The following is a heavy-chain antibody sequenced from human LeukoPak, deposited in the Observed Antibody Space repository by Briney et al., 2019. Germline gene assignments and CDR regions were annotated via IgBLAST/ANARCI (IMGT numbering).Heavy chain of an antibody. Sequence: GGSLRLSCAVSGFSVSSYVMHWVRQAPGEGLVWVSRINHDGSDISYADSVKGWSTISRDSAKNTLYLQMNSLRVDDTAVYYCVRDTHFKIDYWGQGTLVTVSS. CDR1: GFSVSSYV. V-gene: IGHV3-74*01. CDR2: INHDGSDI. J-gene: IGHJ4*02. CDR3: VRDTHFKIDY. D-gene: IGHD3-3*02.